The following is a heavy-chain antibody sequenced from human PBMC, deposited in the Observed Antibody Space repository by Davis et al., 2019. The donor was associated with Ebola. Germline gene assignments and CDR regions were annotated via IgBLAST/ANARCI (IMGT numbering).Heavy chain of an antibody. D-gene: IGHD5-18*01. Sequence: PGGSLRLSCAASGFTFSTYAMSWVRQAPGKGLEWVSAISGSGGSTYYADSVKGRFTISRDNSKNTLYLQMSSLRAEDTAVYYCVKSAYSYGPFDYWGQGTLVTVSS. CDR1: GFTFSTYA. CDR3: VKSAYSYGPFDY. J-gene: IGHJ4*02. CDR2: ISGSGGST. V-gene: IGHV3-23*01.